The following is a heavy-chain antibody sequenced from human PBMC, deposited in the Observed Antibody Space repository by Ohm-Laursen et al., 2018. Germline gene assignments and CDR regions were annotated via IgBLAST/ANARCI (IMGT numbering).Heavy chain of an antibody. D-gene: IGHD3-16*01. J-gene: IGHJ6*02. CDR3: AHRSSSYYYAMDV. Sequence: TQTLTLTCTFSGFSLSFSGVSVGWIRQPPGKALDWLALIYWNDDKRYNAALKRRLTITKDASKNQVVLTMSNMDPVDTATCYCAHRSSSYYYAMDVWGQGTTVTVSS. V-gene: IGHV2-5*01. CDR1: GFSLSFSGVS. CDR2: IYWNDDK.